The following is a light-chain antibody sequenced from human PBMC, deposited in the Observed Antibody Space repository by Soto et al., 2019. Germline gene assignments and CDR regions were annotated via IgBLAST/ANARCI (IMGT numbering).Light chain of an antibody. V-gene: IGKV3-20*01. Sequence: EIALTQSPGTLSLSPGERATLSCRASQNINNNLAWYQQKPGQVPRLLIYDASRRATGIPDRFSGSGSGTDFTLTISRLEPEDFAVYYCQQYSSSRTFGQGTKVDIK. CDR1: QNINNN. CDR3: QQYSSSRT. CDR2: DAS. J-gene: IGKJ1*01.